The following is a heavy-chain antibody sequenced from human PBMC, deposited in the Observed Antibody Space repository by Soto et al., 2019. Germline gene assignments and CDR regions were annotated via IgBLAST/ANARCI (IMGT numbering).Heavy chain of an antibody. Sequence: SETLSLTCAVYGGSFSGYYWSWIRQPPGKGLEWIGDIYHSGSTNYNPSLKSRVTISVDTSKNQFSLKVSSVTAADTAVYYCARHYCSGGSCYLDYYYYMDVWGKGTTVTVSS. CDR3: ARHYCSGGSCYLDYYYYMDV. CDR2: IYHSGST. CDR1: GGSFSGYY. D-gene: IGHD2-15*01. J-gene: IGHJ6*03. V-gene: IGHV4-34*01.